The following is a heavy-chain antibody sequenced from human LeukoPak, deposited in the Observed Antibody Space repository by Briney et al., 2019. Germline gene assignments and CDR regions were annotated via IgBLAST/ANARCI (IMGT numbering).Heavy chain of an antibody. J-gene: IGHJ4*02. CDR2: IYYSGST. Sequence: PSETLSLTCTVSGGSISNYYWNWIRQPPGKGLEWIGSIYYSGSTYYNPSLKSRVTISVDTSKNQFSLKLSSVTAADTAVYYCARQGYYYDSSGYYLYYFDYWGQGTLVTVSS. CDR1: GGSISNYY. D-gene: IGHD3-22*01. V-gene: IGHV4-59*05. CDR3: ARQGYYYDSSGYYLYYFDY.